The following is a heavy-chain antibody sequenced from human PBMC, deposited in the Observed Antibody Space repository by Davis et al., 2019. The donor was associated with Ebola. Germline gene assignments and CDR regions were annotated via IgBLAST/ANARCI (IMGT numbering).Heavy chain of an antibody. CDR3: ARGEYSSSDYYYYGMDV. V-gene: IGHV3-7*01. J-gene: IGHJ6*02. Sequence: GGSLRLSCAASGFTVSSNYMSWVRQAPGKGLEWVANIKQDGSEKYYVDSEKGRFTISRDNAKNSLYLQMNSLRAEDTAVYYCARGEYSSSDYYYYGMDVWGQGTTVTVSS. CDR1: GFTVSSNY. D-gene: IGHD6-6*01. CDR2: IKQDGSEK.